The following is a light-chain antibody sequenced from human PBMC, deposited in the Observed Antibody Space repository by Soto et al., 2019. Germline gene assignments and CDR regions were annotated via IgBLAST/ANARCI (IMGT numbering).Light chain of an antibody. J-gene: IGLJ2*01. Sequence: QSALTQPRSVSGSPGQSVTISCTGTSSDIGGYNYVSWYQQNPGKAPKLMIYDVTKRPSGVPDRFSGSKSGNTASLTISGRQPEDDADDYCCSYAGKCTRVIFGGGTKLTVL. CDR2: DVT. CDR3: CSYAGKCTRVI. CDR1: SSDIGGYNY. V-gene: IGLV2-11*01.